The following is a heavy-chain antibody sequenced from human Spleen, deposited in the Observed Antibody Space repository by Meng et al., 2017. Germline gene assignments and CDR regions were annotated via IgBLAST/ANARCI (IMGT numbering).Heavy chain of an antibody. V-gene: IGHV1-69*13. CDR1: GYTFTSYD. CDR3: ARKAGNCISTTCYSLDY. CDR2: INAVFGTT. J-gene: IGHJ4*02. D-gene: IGHD2-2*01. Sequence: SVQVSCKASGYTFTSYDINWVRQAPGQGLEWMGGINAVFGTTNYAQKSQDRVTITSDETTSTAYMELTRLTSEDTVVYFCARKAGNCISTTCYSLDYWGQGTLVTVSS.